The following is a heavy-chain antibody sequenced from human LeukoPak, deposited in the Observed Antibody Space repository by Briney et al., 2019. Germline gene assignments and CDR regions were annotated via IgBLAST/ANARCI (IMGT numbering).Heavy chain of an antibody. CDR1: DGSSSSSS. J-gene: IGHJ5*02. CDR2: IYYSGST. CDR3: ARRQQTGGDNGLHNWFDP. Sequence: SETLSLTCTVSDGSSSSSSWNWIRQPPGKGLEWIGYIYYSGSTKYNPFLESRVTISVDTSKNQISLNLRSVTAADTAIYYCARRQQTGGDNGLHNWFDPWGQGTLVTVSS. V-gene: IGHV4-59*08. D-gene: IGHD2-21*01.